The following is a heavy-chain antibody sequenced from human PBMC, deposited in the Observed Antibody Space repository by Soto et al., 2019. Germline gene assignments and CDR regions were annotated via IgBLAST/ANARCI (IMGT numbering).Heavy chain of an antibody. V-gene: IGHV4-31*03. CDR3: ARSVFP. Sequence: QVQLQESGPGLVKPSQTLSLTCTVSGGSISSGGYYWSWIRQHPGKGLEWIGYIYYSGSTYYNPSRTCRVSMSVDTSKTQFSLKLRSVTAAATAVYYCARSVFPWGQGTLVTVSS. CDR2: IYYSGST. J-gene: IGHJ5*02. CDR1: GGSISSGGYY.